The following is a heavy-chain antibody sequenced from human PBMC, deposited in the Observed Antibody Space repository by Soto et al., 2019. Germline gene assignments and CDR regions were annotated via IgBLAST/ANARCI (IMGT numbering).Heavy chain of an antibody. CDR1: GGSISSGDYY. CDR2: IYYSGST. D-gene: IGHD3-22*01. J-gene: IGHJ4*02. Sequence: SETLSLTCTVSGGSISSGDYYWSWIRQPPGKGLEWIGYIYYSGSTNYNPSLKSRVTISVDTSKNQFSLKLSSVTAADTAVYYCAREVPYYDSSGYRGYFDYWGQGTLVTVSS. V-gene: IGHV4-61*08. CDR3: AREVPYYDSSGYRGYFDY.